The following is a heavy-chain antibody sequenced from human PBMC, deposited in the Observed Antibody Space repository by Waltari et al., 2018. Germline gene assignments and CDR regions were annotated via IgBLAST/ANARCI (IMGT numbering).Heavy chain of an antibody. Sequence: QVQLVQSGAEVKKPGASVKVSCKASGYTFTSYGISWVRPAPGQGLEWMGWISAYNGNTNYAQKLQGRVTMTTDTSTSTAYMELRSLRSDDTAVYYCARVYCGGDCYPQDGFDPWGQGTLVTVSS. CDR3: ARVYCGGDCYPQDGFDP. V-gene: IGHV1-18*01. D-gene: IGHD2-21*02. J-gene: IGHJ5*02. CDR2: ISAYNGNT. CDR1: GYTFTSYG.